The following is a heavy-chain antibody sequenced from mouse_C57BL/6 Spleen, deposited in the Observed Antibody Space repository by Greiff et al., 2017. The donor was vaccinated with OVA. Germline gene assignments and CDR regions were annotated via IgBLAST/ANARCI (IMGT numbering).Heavy chain of an antibody. J-gene: IGHJ3*01. V-gene: IGHV14-1*01. CDR3: TTSIYYDYDGAWFAY. Sequence: VQLQQSGAELVRPGASVKLSCTASGFNIKDYYMHWVKQRPEQGLEWIGRIDPEDGDTEYAPKFQGKATMTAATSSNTAYLQLSSLTSEDTAVYYCTTSIYYDYDGAWFAYWGQGTLVTVSA. D-gene: IGHD2-4*01. CDR2: IDPEDGDT. CDR1: GFNIKDYY.